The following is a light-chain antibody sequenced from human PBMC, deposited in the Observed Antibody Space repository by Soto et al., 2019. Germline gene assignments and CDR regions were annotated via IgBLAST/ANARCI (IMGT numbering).Light chain of an antibody. Sequence: QSVLTQPPSVSGAPGQRGTISCTGSSSNIGAGYDVHWYQQLPGTAPKLLIYGNSNRPSGVPDRFSGSKSGTSASLAITGLQAEDEADYYCQSYDSSRSGDYVFGTGTKLTVL. CDR2: GNS. CDR1: SSNIGAGYD. J-gene: IGLJ1*01. CDR3: QSYDSSRSGDYV. V-gene: IGLV1-40*01.